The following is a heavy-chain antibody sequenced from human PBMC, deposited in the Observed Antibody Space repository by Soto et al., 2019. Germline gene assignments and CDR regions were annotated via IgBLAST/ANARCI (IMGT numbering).Heavy chain of an antibody. CDR3: ARDRAVVTNYVFVH. CDR1: GYTFNMFG. V-gene: IGHV1-18*01. D-gene: IGHD2-21*02. CDR2: ISGYNGNT. Sequence: QVQLAQSGPEVKTPGASVKVSYKATGYTFNMFGISWVRQAPGQGLEWVGWISGYNGNTKYAEKVRDRVTMTTDKITNTAFMELRGLRYDDTAVYYCARDRAVVTNYVFVHWGQGTLVTVSS. J-gene: IGHJ4*02.